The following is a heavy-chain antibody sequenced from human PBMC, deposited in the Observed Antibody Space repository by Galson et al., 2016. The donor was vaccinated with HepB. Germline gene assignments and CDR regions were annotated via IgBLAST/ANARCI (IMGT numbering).Heavy chain of an antibody. D-gene: IGHD4-11*01. V-gene: IGHV3-30*18. J-gene: IGHJ5*02. CDR2: ISYDGSNT. CDR3: AKEAVDHSNIYNWFDP. CDR1: GFTFSNYG. Sequence: SLRLSCAASGFTFSNYGMHWVRQAPGKGLDWVAVISYDGSNTYYADPVKGRFTVARDNSKDTLYLLMNSLTPEDTAVYYCAKEAVDHSNIYNWFDPWGQGTLVTVSS.